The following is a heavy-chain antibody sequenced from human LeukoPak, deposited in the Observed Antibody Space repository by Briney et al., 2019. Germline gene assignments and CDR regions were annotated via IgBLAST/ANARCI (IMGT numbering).Heavy chain of an antibody. CDR2: MNPNSGNT. J-gene: IGHJ4*02. CDR3: ARIGDCSGGSCFDY. D-gene: IGHD2-15*01. CDR1: GYTFTSYD. Sequence: GASVTVSCKASGYTFTSYDINWVRQATGQGLEWMGCMNPNSGNTGYAQKFQGRVTMTRNTSISTAYMELSSLRSEDTAVYYCARIGDCSGGSCFDYWGQGTLVTVSS. V-gene: IGHV1-8*01.